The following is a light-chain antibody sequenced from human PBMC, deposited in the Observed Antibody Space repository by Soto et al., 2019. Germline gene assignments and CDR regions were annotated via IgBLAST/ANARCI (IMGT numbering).Light chain of an antibody. CDR1: SSNIGENY. V-gene: IGLV1-51*01. J-gene: IGLJ1*01. Sequence: QSALTQPPSVSAAPGQKVTISCSGSSSNIGENYVSWYHQVPGTAPKLLVYDNDKRPSGIPDRFSGSKSGTSATLGITGLQTGDEADYYCGTWDSSLSAGVFGTGTKSPS. CDR3: GTWDSSLSAGV. CDR2: DND.